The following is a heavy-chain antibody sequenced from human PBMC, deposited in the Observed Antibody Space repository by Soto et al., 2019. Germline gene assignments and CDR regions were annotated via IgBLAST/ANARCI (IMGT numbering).Heavy chain of an antibody. V-gene: IGHV3-74*01. CDR1: GLISRGYW. D-gene: IGHD2-2*01. CDR3: ARAQYLADDAFDI. CDR2: INGDGRST. Sequence: GGSLRLSCAASGLISRGYWMHWVRQVPGKGLVWVSRINGDGRSTSYADSVKGRFTISRDNAKNTLYLQMNSLRADDTAVYYCARAQYLADDAFDIWGQGAMVTVSS. J-gene: IGHJ3*02.